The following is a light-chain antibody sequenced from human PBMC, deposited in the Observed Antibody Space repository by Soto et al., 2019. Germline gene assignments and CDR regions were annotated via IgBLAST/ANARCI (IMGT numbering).Light chain of an antibody. CDR3: QQFGSSIPHT. CDR1: QVIGSRY. V-gene: IGKV3-20*01. CDR2: GTS. J-gene: IGKJ2*01. Sequence: EIVMTQSPGTLSLSPGERATISCRASQVIGSRYLAWYHQKSGQAPRLLIYGTSSRATGIPDRFSGSGSGTDFTLTISRLEPEDLGVYYCQQFGSSIPHTFGQGTKVDIK.